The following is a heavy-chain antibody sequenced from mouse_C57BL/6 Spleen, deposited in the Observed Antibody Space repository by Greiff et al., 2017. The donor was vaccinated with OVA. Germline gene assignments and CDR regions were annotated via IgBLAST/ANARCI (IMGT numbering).Heavy chain of an antibody. CDR2: IYPGDGDT. J-gene: IGHJ3*01. D-gene: IGHD1-1*01. V-gene: IGHV1-80*01. CDR3: ASYGSRGAWFAY. Sequence: VMLVESGAELVKPGASVKISCKASGYAFSSYWMNWVKQRPGKGLEWIGQIYPGDGDTNYNGKFKGKATLTADKSSSTAYMQLSSLTSEDSAVYFCASYGSRGAWFAYWGQGTLVTVSA. CDR1: GYAFSSYW.